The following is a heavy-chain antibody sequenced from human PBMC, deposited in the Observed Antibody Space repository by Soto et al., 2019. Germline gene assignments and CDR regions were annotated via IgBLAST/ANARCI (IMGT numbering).Heavy chain of an antibody. CDR1: GGSFSGYY. Sequence: QVQLQQWGAGLLKPSETLSLTCAVSGGSFSGYYWSWIRQPPGKGLEWIGEMNDSGSTKYNAPLESRVAISVDASTSHFSLTLTSVTAADTAVFYCASLRLNYIYWGQGTLVTVSS. CDR2: MNDSGST. V-gene: IGHV4-34*01. CDR3: ASLRLNYIY. D-gene: IGHD1-7*01. J-gene: IGHJ4*02.